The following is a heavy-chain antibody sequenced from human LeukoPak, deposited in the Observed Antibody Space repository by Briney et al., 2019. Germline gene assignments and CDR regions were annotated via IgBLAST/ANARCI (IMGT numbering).Heavy chain of an antibody. J-gene: IGHJ6*02. CDR3: ARGPPLRFLEWYYYYGMDV. Sequence: SETLSLTCAVYGGSFSGYYWSWIRQPPGKGLEWIGEINHCGSTNYNPSLKSRVTISVDTSKNQFSLKLSPVTAADTAVYYCARGPPLRFLEWYYYYGMDVWGQGTTVTVSS. V-gene: IGHV4-34*01. CDR2: INHCGST. CDR1: GGSFSGYY. D-gene: IGHD3-3*01.